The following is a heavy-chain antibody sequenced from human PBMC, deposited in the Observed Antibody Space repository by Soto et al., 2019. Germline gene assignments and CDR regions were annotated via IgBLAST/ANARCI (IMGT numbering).Heavy chain of an antibody. Sequence: EVQLLESGGSLVQPGGSLRLSCAASGFSFSTYAMGWVRQAPGKGLEWVSAISASGYATYYADPVKGRFTISRDNSGDTLYLQMNGLRAGDTAVYYCAKDIKGSAGTNVNYDSWGEGSLVTVSS. CDR3: AKDIKGSAGTNVNYDS. J-gene: IGHJ4*02. CDR2: ISASGYAT. V-gene: IGHV3-23*01. D-gene: IGHD2-8*01. CDR1: GFSFSTYA.